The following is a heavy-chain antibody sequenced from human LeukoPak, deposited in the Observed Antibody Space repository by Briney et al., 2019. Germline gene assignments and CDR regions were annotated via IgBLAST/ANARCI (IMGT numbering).Heavy chain of an antibody. D-gene: IGHD6-13*01. CDR3: ARQGYSSSWYIYFDY. Sequence: SETLSLTCAVYGGSFSGYYWSWIRQPPGKGLEWIGEINHSGSTNYNPSLKSRVTISVDTSKNQFSLKLSSVTAADTAVYYCARQGYSSSWYIYFDYWDQGTLVTVSS. J-gene: IGHJ4*02. CDR1: GGSFSGYY. CDR2: INHSGST. V-gene: IGHV4-34*01.